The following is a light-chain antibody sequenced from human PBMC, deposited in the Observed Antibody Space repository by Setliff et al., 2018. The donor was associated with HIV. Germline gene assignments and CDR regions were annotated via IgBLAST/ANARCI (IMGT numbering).Light chain of an antibody. CDR2: DDT. Sequence: ALTQPRPVSGSPGQSVTISCTGTRSDVGSYNYVSWYQHHPDKDPKVMIYDDTKRPSGVPDRFSGSKSGNTASLTISGLQTEDEADYYCCAYADSYTSLYGFGTGTKVTVL. CDR1: RSDVGSYNY. V-gene: IGLV2-11*01. CDR3: CAYADSYTSLYG. J-gene: IGLJ1*01.